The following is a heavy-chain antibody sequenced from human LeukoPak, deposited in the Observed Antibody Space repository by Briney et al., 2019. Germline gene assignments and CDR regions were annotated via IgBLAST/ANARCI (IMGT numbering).Heavy chain of an antibody. J-gene: IGHJ4*02. CDR1: GFTFSTHS. Sequence: PGGSLRLSRAASGFTFSTHSMNWVRQAPGKGLEWVSYISGGTSTIFYADSVKGRFTISRDNAQRSLYLQMNSLRDEDTAVYYCAKDAANLLYYFDYWGQGALVTVSS. V-gene: IGHV3-48*02. D-gene: IGHD2-15*01. CDR3: AKDAANLLYYFDY. CDR2: ISGGTSTI.